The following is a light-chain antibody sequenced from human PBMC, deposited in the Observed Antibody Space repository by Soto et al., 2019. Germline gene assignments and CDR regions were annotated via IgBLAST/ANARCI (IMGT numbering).Light chain of an antibody. V-gene: IGKV3-20*01. J-gene: IGKJ2*01. Sequence: EIVLTQSPGTLSLSPGERATLSCRASQSVSSSYLAWYQQKPGQAPNLLIYGASSRATGIPDRFSGSGSGTDFTLTISRLEPEDFAVYYCQQYGSSPYTFGQGTKREIK. CDR2: GAS. CDR3: QQYGSSPYT. CDR1: QSVSSSY.